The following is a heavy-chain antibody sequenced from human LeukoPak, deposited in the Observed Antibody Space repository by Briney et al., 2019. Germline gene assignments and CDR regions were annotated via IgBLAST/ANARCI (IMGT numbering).Heavy chain of an antibody. CDR2: IYYSGST. Sequence: SETLSLTCTVSGGSVSSGTYYWSWIRQPPEKGLEWIGYIYYSGSTNYNPSLKSRVTISVDTSKNQFSLKVSSVTAADTAVYYCARVGTLSYYYGMDVWGQGTTVTVSS. J-gene: IGHJ6*02. CDR3: ARVGTLSYYYGMDV. D-gene: IGHD7-27*01. CDR1: GGSVSSGTYY. V-gene: IGHV4-61*01.